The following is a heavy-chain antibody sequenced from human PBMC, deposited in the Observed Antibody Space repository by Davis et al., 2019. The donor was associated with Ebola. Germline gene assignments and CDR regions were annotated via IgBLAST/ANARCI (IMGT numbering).Heavy chain of an antibody. J-gene: IGHJ4*02. V-gene: IGHV3-21*01. Sequence: GGSLRLSCAASGFTFSAHSMNWVRQAPGKGLEWVSFISSRGSFIYYADSLKGRFTISRDNAENSLYLQMNSLRVEDTAIYYCARGRSAAGTPDSDYWGQGTLVTVSS. CDR3: ARGRSAAGTPDSDY. CDR1: GFTFSAHS. D-gene: IGHD6-13*01. CDR2: ISSRGSFI.